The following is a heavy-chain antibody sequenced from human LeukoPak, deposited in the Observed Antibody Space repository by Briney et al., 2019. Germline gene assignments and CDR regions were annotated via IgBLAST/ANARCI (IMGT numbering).Heavy chain of an antibody. CDR3: ARDGRGVNSQYNYFDF. CDR1: GCTFDTYW. D-gene: IGHD1-26*01. CDR2: RRPDGNEI. Sequence: GESLTLSCAASGCTFDTYWMNWVRQRPGKGLELVANRRPDGNEIHYVDSVRGRFTISRDNARNSLYLQLNSLRAEDTAVYFCARDGRGVNSQYNYFDFRGQGTLVTVSS. V-gene: IGHV3-7*01. J-gene: IGHJ4*02.